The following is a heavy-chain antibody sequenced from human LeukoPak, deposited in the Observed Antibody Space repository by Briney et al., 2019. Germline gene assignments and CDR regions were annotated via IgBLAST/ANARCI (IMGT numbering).Heavy chain of an antibody. V-gene: IGHV3-30-3*01. J-gene: IGHJ3*02. Sequence: GGSLRLSCVASGFTFSSYAMHWVRQAPGKGLEWVAVISYDGSNKYYADSVKGRFTISRDNSKNTLYLQMNSLRAEDTAVYYCARSLPIVVVTATQHDAFDIWGQGTMVTVSS. D-gene: IGHD2-21*02. CDR2: ISYDGSNK. CDR3: ARSLPIVVVTATQHDAFDI. CDR1: GFTFSSYA.